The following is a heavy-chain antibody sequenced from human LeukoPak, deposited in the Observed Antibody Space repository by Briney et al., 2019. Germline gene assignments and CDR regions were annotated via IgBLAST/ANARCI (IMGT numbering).Heavy chain of an antibody. CDR2: IWYDGSNK. V-gene: IGHV3-33*06. CDR1: GFTFSSYG. Sequence: GGSLRLSCAASGFTFSSYGMHWVRQAPGKGLEWVAVIWYDGSNKYYADSVKGRFTISRDNSKNTLYLQMNSLRAEDTAVYYCAKLAAAGAYYYYYMDVWGKGTTVTVSS. D-gene: IGHD6-13*01. CDR3: AKLAAAGAYYYYYMDV. J-gene: IGHJ6*03.